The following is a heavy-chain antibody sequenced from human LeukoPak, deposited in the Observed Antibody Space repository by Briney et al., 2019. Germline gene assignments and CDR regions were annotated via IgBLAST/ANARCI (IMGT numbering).Heavy chain of an antibody. Sequence: GGSLRLSCAASGFTFSSYSMNWVRQAPGKGLEWVSYISSSSSTIYYADSVKGRFTISRDNAKNSLYLQMNSLRAEDTAVYYCARDRDDIVVVPAAIPDYYYMDVWGKGTTVTVSS. CDR3: ARDRDDIVVVPAAIPDYYYMDV. CDR1: GFTFSSYS. CDR2: ISSSSSTI. J-gene: IGHJ6*03. V-gene: IGHV3-48*01. D-gene: IGHD2-2*02.